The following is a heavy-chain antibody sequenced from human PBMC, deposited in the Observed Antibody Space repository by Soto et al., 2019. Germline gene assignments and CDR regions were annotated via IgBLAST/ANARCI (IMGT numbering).Heavy chain of an antibody. V-gene: IGHV3-74*01. J-gene: IGHJ3*02. Sequence: GGSLRLSCAASGFTFSSYWMHWVRQAPGKGLVWVSRINSDGSSTSYADSVKGRFTISRDNAKNTLYLQMNSLRAEDTAVHYCARGGRWLQFRDAFDIWGQGTMVTVSS. CDR3: ARGGRWLQFRDAFDI. CDR1: GFTFSSYW. CDR2: INSDGSST. D-gene: IGHD5-12*01.